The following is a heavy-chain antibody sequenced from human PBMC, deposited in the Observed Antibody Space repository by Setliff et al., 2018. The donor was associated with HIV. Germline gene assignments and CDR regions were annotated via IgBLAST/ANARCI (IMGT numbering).Heavy chain of an antibody. D-gene: IGHD2-21*02. CDR2: IYHGGSA. J-gene: IGHJ2*01. V-gene: IGHV4-38-2*01. CDR1: GYSISSGYY. Sequence: SETLSLTCAVSGYSISSGYYLGWIRQPPGKGLEWIGSIYHGGSAYYKPSLKSRVTISVDMSKNQFSLRLSSVTAADTAVYYCARQYGGNSPVSYWYFDLWGRGTLVTVSS. CDR3: ARQYGGNSPVSYWYFDL.